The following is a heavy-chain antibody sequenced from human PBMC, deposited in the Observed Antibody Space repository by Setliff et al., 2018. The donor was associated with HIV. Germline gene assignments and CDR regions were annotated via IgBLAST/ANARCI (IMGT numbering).Heavy chain of an antibody. CDR3: ARGIAVAGPYFDY. V-gene: IGHV4-61*09. J-gene: IGHJ4*02. D-gene: IGHD6-19*01. CDR1: GGSISSGSYY. Sequence: SETLSLTCTVSGGSISSGSYYWSWIRQPAGKGLEWIGHIYTSGSTNYNPSLKSRVTISVDTSKNEFSLKLSSMTAADTAVYYCARGIAVAGPYFDYWGQGTLVTVSS. CDR2: IYTSGST.